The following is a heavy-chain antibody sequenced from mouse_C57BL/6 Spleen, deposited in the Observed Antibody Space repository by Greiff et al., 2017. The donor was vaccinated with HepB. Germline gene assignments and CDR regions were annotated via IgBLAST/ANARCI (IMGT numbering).Heavy chain of an antibody. Sequence: EVKLVESGGDLVKPGGSLKLSCAASGFTFSSYGMSWVRQTPDKRLAWVATISSGGSYTYYPDSVKGRFTISRDNAKNTLYLQMSSLKSEDTAMYYCARQKGNYEVDYWGQGTSVTVSS. D-gene: IGHD2-1*01. V-gene: IGHV5-6*01. CDR1: GFTFSSYG. J-gene: IGHJ4*01. CDR3: ARQKGNYEVDY. CDR2: ISSGGSYT.